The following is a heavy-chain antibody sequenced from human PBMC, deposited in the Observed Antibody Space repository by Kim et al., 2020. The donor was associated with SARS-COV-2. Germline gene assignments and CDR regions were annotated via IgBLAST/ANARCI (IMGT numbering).Heavy chain of an antibody. Sequence: ASVNGRFTISRDNSRNTLFLLMNALRAEDTAIYYCAKSDCAGGTCFLINYWGQGTLVTVSS. V-gene: IGHV3-23*01. J-gene: IGHJ4*02. D-gene: IGHD2-8*02. CDR3: AKSDCAGGTCFLINY.